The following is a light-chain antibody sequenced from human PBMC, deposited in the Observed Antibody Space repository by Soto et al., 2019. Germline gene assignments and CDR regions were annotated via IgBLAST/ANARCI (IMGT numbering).Light chain of an antibody. CDR3: CSYAGSSTYV. CDR2: EGR. Sequence: QSVLTQPASVSGSPGQSITISCTGTSSDVGSYNLVSWYQQHPGKAPKLMIYEGRKRPSGVSNHISGSKSGNTSSLTISGLQAEDEADYYCCSYAGSSTYVFGTGT. CDR1: SSDVGSYNL. V-gene: IGLV2-23*01. J-gene: IGLJ1*01.